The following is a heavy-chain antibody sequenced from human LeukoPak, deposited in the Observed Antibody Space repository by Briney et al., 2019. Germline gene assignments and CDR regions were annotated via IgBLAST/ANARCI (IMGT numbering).Heavy chain of an antibody. CDR1: GFPFSSYR. D-gene: IGHD6-6*01. Sequence: GGSLRLSCAASGFPFSSYRMNWVRQAPGKGLEWVASISSNNGYIYYADSVKGWFTISRDNGENSLHLQMNSLRAEDAAVYYCARDLGTRKSIAFADWGQGTLVTVSS. CDR3: ARDLGTRKSIAFAD. CDR2: ISSNNGYI. J-gene: IGHJ4*02. V-gene: IGHV3-21*01.